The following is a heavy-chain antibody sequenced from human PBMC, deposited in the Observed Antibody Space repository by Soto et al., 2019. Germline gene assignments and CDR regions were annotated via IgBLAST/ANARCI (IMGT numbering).Heavy chain of an antibody. J-gene: IGHJ6*03. CDR1: GYTFTSYD. CDR3: ARVPPKDYYMDV. Sequence: VASVKVSCKASGYTFTSYDINWVRQATGQGLEWMGWMNPNSGNTGYAQKFQGRVTMTRNTSISTAYMELSSLRSEDTAVYYCARVPPKDYYMDVWGKGTTVTVSS. V-gene: IGHV1-8*01. CDR2: MNPNSGNT.